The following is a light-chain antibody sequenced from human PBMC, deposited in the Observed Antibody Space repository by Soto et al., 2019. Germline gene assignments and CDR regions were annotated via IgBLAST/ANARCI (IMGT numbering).Light chain of an antibody. Sequence: EIVLTQSPGTLSLSPGERATLSCRASQSVSSSYLAWYQQKPGQAPRLLIYGASSRATGIPDRFSGSGSGTDVTLTISRLEPEDFAVYYCHRYDSSLGLTFGGGTKVEIK. CDR2: GAS. V-gene: IGKV3-20*01. CDR1: QSVSSSY. J-gene: IGKJ4*01. CDR3: HRYDSSLGLT.